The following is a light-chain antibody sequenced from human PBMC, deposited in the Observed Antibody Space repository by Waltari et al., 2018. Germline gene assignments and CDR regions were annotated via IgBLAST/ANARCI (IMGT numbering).Light chain of an antibody. CDR1: QSVSTY. J-gene: IGKJ4*01. V-gene: IGKV3-11*01. CDR3: QQRSNWPLT. Sequence: DIVSSQSAATLWLSRGQRANLSCRSSQSVSTYLAWYQQKPGQAPRLLIYDASNRATGIPARFSGSGSGADFTLTISSLEPEDFAVYYCQQRSNWPLTFGGGTKVEMK. CDR2: DAS.